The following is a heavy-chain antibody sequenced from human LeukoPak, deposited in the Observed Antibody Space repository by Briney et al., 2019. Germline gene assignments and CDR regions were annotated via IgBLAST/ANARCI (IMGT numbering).Heavy chain of an antibody. Sequence: GGSLRLSCAASGFTVSSNHMSWVRQAPGKGLEWVSVIYSGGSTYYADSVKGRFTISRDNSKNTLYLQMNSLRAEDTAVYYCATPMKGDGMDVWGQGTTVTVSS. CDR3: ATPMKGDGMDV. CDR2: IYSGGST. CDR1: GFTVSSNH. J-gene: IGHJ6*02. V-gene: IGHV3-66*01. D-gene: IGHD3-22*01.